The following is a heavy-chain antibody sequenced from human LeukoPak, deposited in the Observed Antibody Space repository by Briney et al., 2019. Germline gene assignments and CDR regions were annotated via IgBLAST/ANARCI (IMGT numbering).Heavy chain of an antibody. CDR1: GYSFTSYW. J-gene: IGHJ3*02. V-gene: IGHV5-51*01. CDR2: IYPGDSDT. Sequence: PGESLKISCKGSGYSFTSYWIGWVRQMPGKGLEWMGIIYPGDSDTRYSPSFQGQVTISADKSISTAYLQWSSLKASDTAMYYCARSQTKYRSHYIPDAFDIWGQGTMVTVSS. CDR3: ARSQTKYRSHYIPDAFDI. D-gene: IGHD2/OR15-2a*01.